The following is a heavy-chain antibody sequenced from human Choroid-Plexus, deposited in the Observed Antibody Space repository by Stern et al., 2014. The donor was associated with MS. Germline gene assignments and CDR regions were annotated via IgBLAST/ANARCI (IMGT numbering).Heavy chain of an antibody. Sequence: DQLVESGGGVVQPGSPLRLPCVASGFTLGSCAMHWVRQAPGKGLEWVAGVSYDGSNKYYADSVKGRFTISRDNSQNTLYMQMSSLRPEDTAVYYCAKDRQYLTYFFDHWGQGSLVTVSS. D-gene: IGHD2/OR15-2a*01. CDR3: AKDRQYLTYFFDH. V-gene: IGHV3-30*18. CDR2: VSYDGSNK. CDR1: GFTLGSCA. J-gene: IGHJ5*02.